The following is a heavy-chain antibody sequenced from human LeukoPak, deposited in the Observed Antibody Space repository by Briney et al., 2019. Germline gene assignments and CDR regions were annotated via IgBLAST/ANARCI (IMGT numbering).Heavy chain of an antibody. CDR2: INSDGTST. CDR1: GFTFSSLW. D-gene: IGHD5-12*01. CDR3: ARDPHSYSGYDRFDY. Sequence: PGGSLTLSCAAPGFTFSSLWMHWIRQGPGKGLVWLSRINSDGTSTNYADSVKGRFTISRDNAKNTLYLQRNSLKAEDTAVYYCARDPHSYSGYDRFDYWGQGTLVTVSS. J-gene: IGHJ4*02. V-gene: IGHV3-74*01.